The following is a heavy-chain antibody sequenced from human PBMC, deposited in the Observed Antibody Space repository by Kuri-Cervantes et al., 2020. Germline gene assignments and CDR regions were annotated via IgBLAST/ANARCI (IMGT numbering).Heavy chain of an antibody. Sequence: GESLKISCAASGFTFSSYGMHWVRQAPGKGQEWVAVISYDGSNKYYADSVKGRFTISRDNSKNTLYLQMNSLRAEDTAVYYCARDPTVTTWWDAFDIWGQGTMVTVSS. V-gene: IGHV3-30*03. J-gene: IGHJ3*02. CDR1: GFTFSSYG. CDR3: ARDPTVTTWWDAFDI. CDR2: ISYDGSNK. D-gene: IGHD4-17*01.